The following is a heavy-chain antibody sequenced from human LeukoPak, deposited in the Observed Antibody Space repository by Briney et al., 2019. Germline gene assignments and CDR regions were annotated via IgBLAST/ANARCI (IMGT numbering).Heavy chain of an antibody. D-gene: IGHD2-2*01. V-gene: IGHV3-74*01. CDR3: ARSISWHDGWFDP. J-gene: IGHJ5*02. CDR1: GFTLSNYW. Sequence: GGSLRLSCAASGFTLSNYWMYWVRQAPGEGLGWVSRISSDGSTTANADSVRGRFTISRDNTKSTLYLQMNRLRAEDTAVYFCARSISWHDGWFDPWGQGTLVTVSS. CDR2: ISSDGSTT.